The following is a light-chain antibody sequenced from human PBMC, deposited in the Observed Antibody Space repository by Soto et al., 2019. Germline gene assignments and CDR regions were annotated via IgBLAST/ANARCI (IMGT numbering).Light chain of an antibody. V-gene: IGKV1-39*01. J-gene: IGKJ1*01. Sequence: DIQMTQSPSSLSASVGDRVTFTCRASQGISTYLNWYQQKPGKAPKLLIYAASSLQSVVPSRFSGSGSETDVTLTISSLQPEDFATYSCQHSTTCTFGQGTKVEIK. CDR1: QGISTY. CDR2: AAS. CDR3: QHSTTCT.